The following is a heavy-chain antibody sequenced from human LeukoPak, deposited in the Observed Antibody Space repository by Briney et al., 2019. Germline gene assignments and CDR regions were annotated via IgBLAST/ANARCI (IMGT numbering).Heavy chain of an antibody. CDR1: GFTFSNYG. CDR2: ISTDGSYI. J-gene: IGHJ4*02. CDR3: AKDSSISWFGGDSQ. D-gene: IGHD3-10*01. V-gene: IGHV3-30*18. Sequence: GGSLRLSCAAYGFTFSNYGLHWVRQAPGKGLEWVALISTDGSYINYADSVKGRFTISRDNSKNTLYLQMNSLRTEDTAVYYCAKDSSISWFGGDSQWGQGTLVTVSS.